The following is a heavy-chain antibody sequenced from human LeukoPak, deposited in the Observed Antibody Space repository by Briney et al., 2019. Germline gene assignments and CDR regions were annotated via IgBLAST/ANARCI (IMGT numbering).Heavy chain of an antibody. CDR3: AGYSASSGWFDP. CDR2: IYYTGTI. Sequence: SSETLSLTCTVSGGSISSTSYHWGWIRQPPGKGLEWVGNIYYTGTIYYNPSLNGRVTISVDTSKNQYSLKLSSVTAADTAVYYCAGYSASSGWFDPWGQGTLVTVSS. J-gene: IGHJ5*02. CDR1: GGSISSTSYH. V-gene: IGHV4-39*01. D-gene: IGHD6-6*01.